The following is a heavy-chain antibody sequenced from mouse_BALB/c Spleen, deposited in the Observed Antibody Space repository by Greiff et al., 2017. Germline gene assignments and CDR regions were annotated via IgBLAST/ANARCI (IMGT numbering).Heavy chain of an antibody. CDR2: IYPGGGYT. Sequence: QVHVKQSGAELVRPGTSVKMSCKAAGYTFTNYWIGWVKQRPGHGLEWIGDIYPGGGYTNYNEKFKGKATLTADTSSSTAYMQLSSLTSEDSAIYYCARHGGLRRGANYFDYWGQGTTLTVSS. V-gene: IGHV1-63*02. CDR1: GYTFTNYW. CDR3: ARHGGLRRGANYFDY. D-gene: IGHD2-4*01. J-gene: IGHJ2*01.